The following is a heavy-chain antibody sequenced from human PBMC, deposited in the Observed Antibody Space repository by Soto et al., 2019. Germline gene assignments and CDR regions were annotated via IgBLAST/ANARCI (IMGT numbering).Heavy chain of an antibody. J-gene: IGHJ3*02. D-gene: IGHD2-2*01. CDR3: ARPRDKGLVPAARGVAFDI. Sequence: PGGSLRLSCAASGFTFSSYSMNWVRQAPGKGLEWVSSISSSSSYIYYADSVKGRFTISRDNAKNSLYLQMNSLRAEDTAVYYCARPRDKGLVPAARGVAFDIWGQGTMVTVSS. CDR1: GFTFSSYS. CDR2: ISSSSSYI. V-gene: IGHV3-21*01.